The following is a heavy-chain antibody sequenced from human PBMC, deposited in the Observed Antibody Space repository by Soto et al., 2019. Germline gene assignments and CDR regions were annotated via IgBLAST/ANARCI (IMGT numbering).Heavy chain of an antibody. Sequence: GGSLRLSCAASGFTFSNAWMSWVHQAPGKGLEWVGRIKSKTDGGTTDYAAPVKGRFTISRDDSKNTLYLQMNSLKTEDTTVYYCTTTLTGYCSSTSCYTGGDYWGQGTLVTVSS. V-gene: IGHV3-15*01. D-gene: IGHD2-2*02. J-gene: IGHJ4*02. CDR2: IKSKTDGGTT. CDR1: GFTFSNAW. CDR3: TTTLTGYCSSTSCYTGGDY.